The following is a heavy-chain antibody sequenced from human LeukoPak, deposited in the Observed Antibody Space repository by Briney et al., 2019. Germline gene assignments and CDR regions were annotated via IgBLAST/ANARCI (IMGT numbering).Heavy chain of an antibody. CDR3: AKDLRTYNWNFYDY. CDR1: GFTFSSFA. D-gene: IGHD1-20*01. CDR2: ISGSGGST. J-gene: IGHJ4*02. V-gene: IGHV3-23*01. Sequence: GGSLRLSCAASGFTFSSFAMSWVRQAPGKGLEWVSAISGSGGSTYYADSVKGRFTISRDNSKNTLYLQMNSLRAEDTAVYYCAKDLRTYNWNFYDYWGQGTLVTVSS.